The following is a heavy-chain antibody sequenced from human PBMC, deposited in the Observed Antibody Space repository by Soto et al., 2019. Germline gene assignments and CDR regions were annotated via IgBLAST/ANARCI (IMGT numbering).Heavy chain of an antibody. Sequence: GGSLRLSCAASGFTFSSYERDWVRQAPGKGLEWVSYISSTGTTIYYTDSVKGRFTISRDNAKNSLYLQMNSLRAEDTAVYYCARATTGDGAFDIWGQGTMVTV. J-gene: IGHJ3*02. CDR1: GFTFSSYE. CDR3: ARATTGDGAFDI. CDR2: ISSTGTTI. V-gene: IGHV3-48*03. D-gene: IGHD2-21*01.